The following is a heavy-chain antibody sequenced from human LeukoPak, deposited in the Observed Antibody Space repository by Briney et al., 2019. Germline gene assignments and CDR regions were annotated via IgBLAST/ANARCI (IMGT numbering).Heavy chain of an antibody. CDR2: IYYSGTT. CDR1: GGSISNYY. J-gene: IGHJ1*01. V-gene: IGHV4-59*08. D-gene: IGHD6-25*01. CDR3: ARHGGYSSAYLQ. Sequence: SETLSLTCTVSGGSISNYYWSWIRQPPGKGLECMGYIYYSGTTNYNPSLKSRVTISVDKSKNQFSLWLSSVTAADTAVYYCARHGGYSSAYLQWGQGTLVTDSS.